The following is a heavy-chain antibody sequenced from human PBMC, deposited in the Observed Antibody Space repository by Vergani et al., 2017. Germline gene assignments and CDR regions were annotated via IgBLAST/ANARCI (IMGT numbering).Heavy chain of an antibody. CDR2: ISSSSSNI. V-gene: IGHV3-48*01. J-gene: IGHJ4*02. D-gene: IGHD3-22*01. CDR1: GFTFSSYS. CDR3: GRDVFDRIVVASLDEC. Sequence: EVHLLESGGGLVQSGGSLRLSCAASGFTFSSYSMHCVRQAPGKGLEWVSYISSSSSNIYYADSVKVRFTIARYNAKNSLYLQMNSLRAEDTAVYYCGRDVFDRIVVASLDECWGQGTLVTVSS.